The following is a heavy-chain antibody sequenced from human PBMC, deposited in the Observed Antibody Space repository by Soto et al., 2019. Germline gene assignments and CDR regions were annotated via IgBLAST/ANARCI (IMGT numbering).Heavy chain of an antibody. J-gene: IGHJ4*02. CDR2: INTNSGGT. Sequence: ASVKVSCKASGYTFTGYYIHWVRQAPGQGLEWMGWINTNSGGTKYAQKFQGRVTMTRDTSISTAYMELSRLTSDDTAVYYCARKQTNDYWGQGTLVTVSS. CDR1: GYTFTGYY. V-gene: IGHV1-2*02. CDR3: ARKQTNDY.